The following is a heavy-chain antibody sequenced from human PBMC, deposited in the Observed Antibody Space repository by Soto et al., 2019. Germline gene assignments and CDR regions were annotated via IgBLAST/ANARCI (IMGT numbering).Heavy chain of an antibody. CDR2: INAGNGNT. Sequence: QVQLVQSGAEVKKPGASVKVSCKASGYTFTSYAMHWVRQAPGQRLEWMGWINAGNGNTKYSQKFQGRVTITRDTSASTAYMEPSSLRSEDTAVYYCARVGGSYAHISYWGQGTLVTVSS. D-gene: IGHD1-26*01. V-gene: IGHV1-3*01. CDR3: ARVGGSYAHISY. CDR1: GYTFTSYA. J-gene: IGHJ4*02.